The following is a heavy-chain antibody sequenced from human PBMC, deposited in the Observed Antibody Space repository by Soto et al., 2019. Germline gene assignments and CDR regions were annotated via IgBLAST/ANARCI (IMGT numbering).Heavy chain of an antibody. Sequence: EASVKVSCKASGGTFSSYAISWVRQAPGQGLEWMGGIIPIFGTANYAQKFQGRVTITADESTSTAYMELSSLRSEDTAVYYCAREGTIAAAGPFDYWGQGTLVTVSS. V-gene: IGHV1-69*13. J-gene: IGHJ4*02. CDR3: AREGTIAAAGPFDY. CDR2: IIPIFGTA. CDR1: GGTFSSYA. D-gene: IGHD6-13*01.